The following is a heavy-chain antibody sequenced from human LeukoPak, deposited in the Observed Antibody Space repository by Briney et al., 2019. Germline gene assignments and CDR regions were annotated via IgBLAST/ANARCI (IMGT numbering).Heavy chain of an antibody. J-gene: IGHJ3*02. CDR2: ISGSGGST. Sequence: GGSLRLSCAASGFTFSSYAMSWVRQAPGMGLEWVSAISGSGGSTYYADSVKGRFTISRDNSKNTLYLQMNSLRAEDTAVYYCAGGYCGGDCYSFAFDIWGQGTMVTVSS. V-gene: IGHV3-23*01. CDR3: AGGYCGGDCYSFAFDI. CDR1: GFTFSSYA. D-gene: IGHD2-21*01.